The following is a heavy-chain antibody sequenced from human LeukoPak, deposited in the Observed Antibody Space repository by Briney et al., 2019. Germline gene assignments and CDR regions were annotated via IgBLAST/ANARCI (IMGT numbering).Heavy chain of an antibody. J-gene: IGHJ3*02. D-gene: IGHD5-12*01. CDR1: GFSFSSFD. Sequence: PGGSLRLSCAASGFSFSSFDMHWVRQATGKGLERVSGIGTAGDSYYPGSVKGQFPLSREISKYCLYLQMNSLSAGGTAVYYCTRSLPCRGYSPQDCGAFDIWGQGTMVTVSS. CDR3: TRSLPCRGYSPQDCGAFDI. CDR2: IGTAGDS. V-gene: IGHV3-13*01.